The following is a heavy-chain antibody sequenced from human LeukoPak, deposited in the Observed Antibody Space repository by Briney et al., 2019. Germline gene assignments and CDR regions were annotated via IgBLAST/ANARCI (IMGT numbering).Heavy chain of an antibody. J-gene: IGHJ4*02. D-gene: IGHD2-21*01. CDR1: GGSISSGDYY. Sequence: PSETLSLTCTVSGGSISSGDYYWSWIRQPPGKGLEWIGYIYYSGSTYYNPSLKSRVTISVDTSKNQFSLKLSSVTAADTAVYYCARVGEYCGGDRYDFDYWGQGTLVTVSS. CDR3: ARVGEYCGGDRYDFDY. V-gene: IGHV4-30-4*08. CDR2: IYYSGST.